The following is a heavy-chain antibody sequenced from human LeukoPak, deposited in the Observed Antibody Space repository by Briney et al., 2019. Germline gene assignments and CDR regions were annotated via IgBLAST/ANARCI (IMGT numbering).Heavy chain of an antibody. D-gene: IGHD5-18*01. J-gene: IGHJ4*02. CDR3: VSPRGFSYGYFDY. Sequence: PSETLSLTCTVSGGSISSSSAYWGWIRQPPGKGLEWLGSIYYSKNKYYNPSLKSRVTISAYTSKNQFSLTLGSVSATDTAVYYCVSPRGFSYGYFDYWGQGTLVTISS. CDR2: IYYSKNK. V-gene: IGHV4-39*01. CDR1: GGSISSSSAY.